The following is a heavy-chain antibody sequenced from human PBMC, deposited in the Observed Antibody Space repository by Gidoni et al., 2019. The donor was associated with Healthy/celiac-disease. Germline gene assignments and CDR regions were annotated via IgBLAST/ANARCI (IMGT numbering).Heavy chain of an antibody. CDR2: IYYSGST. D-gene: IGHD5-18*01. CDR3: ASLRGYSYGLLDY. J-gene: IGHJ4*02. Sequence: QLQLQESGPGLVKPSETLSLTCTVSGGSTSSSSYYWGWIRQPPGKGLEWIGSIYYSGSTYYNPSLKSRVTISVDTSKNQFSLKLSSVTAADTAVYYCASLRGYSYGLLDYWGQGTLVTVSS. V-gene: IGHV4-39*01. CDR1: GGSTSSSSYY.